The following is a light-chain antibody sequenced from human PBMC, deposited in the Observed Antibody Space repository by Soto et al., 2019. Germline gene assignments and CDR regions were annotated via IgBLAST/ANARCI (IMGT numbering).Light chain of an antibody. V-gene: IGLV3-21*02. CDR2: DDS. CDR3: QVWDSTRDHFV. J-gene: IGLJ1*01. Sequence: SYELTQPPSVSVAPGQTASISCGENNIGSRSVHWYQQKPGQAPVLVVHDDSDRPSGIPERFSGSNSGNTATLTISRVDAGDEADYYCQVWDSTRDHFVFGTGTKLTVL. CDR1: NIGSRS.